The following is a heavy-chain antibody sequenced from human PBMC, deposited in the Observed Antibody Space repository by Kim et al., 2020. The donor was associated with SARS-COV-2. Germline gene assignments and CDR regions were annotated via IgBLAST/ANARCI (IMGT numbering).Heavy chain of an antibody. CDR3: SRSTVTTPGAY. Sequence: SETLSLTCAVYGGSFSGYYWSWIRQPPGKGLEWIGEINHSGSTNYNPSLKSRVTISVDTSKNKFSLKLSSVTAADTAVYYCSRSTVTTPGAYWGQVTLVTVSS. CDR1: GGSFSGYY. CDR2: INHSGST. D-gene: IGHD4-17*01. V-gene: IGHV4-34*01. J-gene: IGHJ4*02.